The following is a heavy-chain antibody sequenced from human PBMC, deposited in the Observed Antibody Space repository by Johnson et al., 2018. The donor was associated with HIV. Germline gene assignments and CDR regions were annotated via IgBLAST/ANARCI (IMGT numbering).Heavy chain of an antibody. CDR3: ARGRGDYGLAFDI. Sequence: VHLVESGGGVVRPGGSLRLSCAASGFTFDDNGMSWVRQAPGKGLEWVSGINWIGGSTGYADSVKGRFTISRDKSKNTLYLQMNSLRAEDTVGYYCARGRGDYGLAFDIWGQGTMVTVSS. V-gene: IGHV3-20*04. D-gene: IGHD4-17*01. CDR2: INWIGGST. J-gene: IGHJ3*02. CDR1: GFTFDDNG.